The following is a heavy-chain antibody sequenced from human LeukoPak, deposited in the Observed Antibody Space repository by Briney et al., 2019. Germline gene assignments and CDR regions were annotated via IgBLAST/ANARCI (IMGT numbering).Heavy chain of an antibody. Sequence: PGGSLRLSCAASGFTFSSYSMNWVRQAPGKGLEWVSSISSSSSYIYYADSVKGRFTISRDNAKNSLYLQMNSLRAGDTAVYYCARISDCSGGSCYSRNYWGQGTLVTVSS. CDR2: ISSSSSYI. CDR1: GFTFSSYS. D-gene: IGHD2-15*01. CDR3: ARISDCSGGSCYSRNY. J-gene: IGHJ4*02. V-gene: IGHV3-21*01.